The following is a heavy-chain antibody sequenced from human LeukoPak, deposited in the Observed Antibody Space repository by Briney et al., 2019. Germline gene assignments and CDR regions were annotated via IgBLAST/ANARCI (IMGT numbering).Heavy chain of an antibody. Sequence: GGSLRLSCAASGLTFSSFWMSWVRQAPGKGLEWVANINPDGSEKYYVDSVKGRFTISRDNAKNSLYQQMNSLRAEDTAVYYCAREGRYYDTLTGYEYYFDYWGQGALVTVSS. CDR2: INPDGSEK. CDR1: GLTFSSFW. J-gene: IGHJ4*02. D-gene: IGHD3-9*01. V-gene: IGHV3-7*01. CDR3: AREGRYYDTLTGYEYYFDY.